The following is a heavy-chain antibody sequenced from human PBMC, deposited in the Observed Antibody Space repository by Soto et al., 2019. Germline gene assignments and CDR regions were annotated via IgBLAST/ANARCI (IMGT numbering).Heavy chain of an antibody. CDR1: GVTFSSYT. CDR2: IIPILGIA. CDR3: ARDIYGSGSYALSYGMDV. D-gene: IGHD3-10*01. J-gene: IGHJ6*02. Sequence: QVQLVQSGAEVKKPGSSVKVSCKASGVTFSSYTMSWVRQAPGQGLVWMGRIIPILGIANYAQKFQGRVTITADKSTSTAYMERSTLRSVDTSVYYCARDIYGSGSYALSYGMDVWGQGATVTVSS. V-gene: IGHV1-69*08.